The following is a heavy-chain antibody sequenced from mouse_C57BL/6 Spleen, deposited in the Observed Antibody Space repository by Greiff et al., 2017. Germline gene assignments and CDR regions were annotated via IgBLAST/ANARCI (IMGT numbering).Heavy chain of an antibody. CDR1: GYTIKGYC. CDR3: AGNGYY. V-gene: IGHV14-2*01. Sequence: VQLQQSGAELVKPGASVKLSCTASGYTIKGYCMHWVKQRPEQGLEWIGRIDPADGETKYTPKFQGKATMTADKSSNTAYLQLSSLTSADSAVDYCAGNGYYWGQGTTLTVSS. J-gene: IGHJ2*01. CDR2: IDPADGET.